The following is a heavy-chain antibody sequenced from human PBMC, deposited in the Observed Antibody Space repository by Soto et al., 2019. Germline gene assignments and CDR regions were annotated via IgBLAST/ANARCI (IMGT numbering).Heavy chain of an antibody. J-gene: IGHJ6*03. CDR2: IYYSGST. Sequence: SETLSLTCTVSGGSISSSSYYWGWIRQPPGKGLEWIGSIYYSGSTYYNPSLKSRVTISVDTSKNQFSLKLSSVTAADTAVYYCARHCSSVDSPYYYYYYMDVWGKGTTVTVSS. V-gene: IGHV4-39*01. D-gene: IGHD5-12*01. CDR1: GGSISSSSYY. CDR3: ARHCSSVDSPYYYYYYMDV.